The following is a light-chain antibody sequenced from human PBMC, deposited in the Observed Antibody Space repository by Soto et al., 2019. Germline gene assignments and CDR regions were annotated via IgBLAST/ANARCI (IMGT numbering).Light chain of an antibody. J-gene: IGKJ1*01. CDR2: WAS. Sequence: DIVMTQSPDSLAVSLGERATINCKSSQSVLYSSNNKNYLAWYQQKPGQPPKLLISWASTRESGVPDRFSGSGSGTDFTLTISSLQAEDVAVYYCQQYHSTLWTFGQGNKVEIK. V-gene: IGKV4-1*01. CDR3: QQYHSTLWT. CDR1: QSVLYSSNNKNY.